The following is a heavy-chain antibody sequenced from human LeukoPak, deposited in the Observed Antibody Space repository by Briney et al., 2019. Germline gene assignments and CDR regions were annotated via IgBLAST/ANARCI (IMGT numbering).Heavy chain of an antibody. V-gene: IGHV4-39*01. CDR2: IYYSGST. CDR1: GGSISSSSYY. CDR3: ASGHIVVVPAAEAFDY. Sequence: SETLSLTCTVSGGSISSSSYYWGWIRQPPEKGLEWIGSIYYSGSTYYNPSLKSRVTISVDTSKNQFSLKLSSVTAADTAVYYCASGHIVVVPAAEAFDYWGQGTLVTVSS. J-gene: IGHJ4*02. D-gene: IGHD2-2*01.